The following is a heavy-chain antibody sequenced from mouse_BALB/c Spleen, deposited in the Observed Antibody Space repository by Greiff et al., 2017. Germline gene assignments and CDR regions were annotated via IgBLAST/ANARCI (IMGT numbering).Heavy chain of an antibody. J-gene: IGHJ4*01. V-gene: IGHV3-2*02. CDR2: ISYSGST. D-gene: IGHD1-1*01. CDR3: ARRPYYYGSSYNAMDY. Sequence: EVMLVESGPGLVKPSQSLSLTCTVTGYSITSDYAWNWIRQFPGNKLEWMGYISYSGSTSYNPSLKSRISITRDTSKNQFFLQLNSVTTEDTATYYCARRPYYYGSSYNAMDYWGQGTSVTVSS. CDR1: GYSITSDYA.